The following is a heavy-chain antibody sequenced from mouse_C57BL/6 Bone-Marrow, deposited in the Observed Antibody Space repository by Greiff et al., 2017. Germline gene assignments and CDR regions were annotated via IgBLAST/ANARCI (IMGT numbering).Heavy chain of an antibody. V-gene: IGHV5-6*01. CDR1: GYTFSSYG. CDR3: VRQDYGRYYYAMDD. D-gene: IGHD1-1*02. Sequence: EVQLLQPGGDLVKPGGSLKLSCAASGYTFSSYGMPWVRQTPDQRLEWVATISSGGSYTYYPDSVKGRSTISIDNATNTLYLQMSSLKSEDTSMYYCVRQDYGRYYYAMDDWGPGTSVTVSS. J-gene: IGHJ4*01. CDR2: ISSGGSYT.